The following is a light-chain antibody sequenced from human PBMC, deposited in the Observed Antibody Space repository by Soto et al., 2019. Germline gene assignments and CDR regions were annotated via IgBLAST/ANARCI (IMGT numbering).Light chain of an antibody. Sequence: DIQMTQSPSTLSASVGDRVTITCRASQSINNWLAWYQQKPGKAPKFLIYDASNLESGVPSRFSGSASGTEFPLTISRLQPDDVATYYCQQYDKYPLTFGGGTKVDI. J-gene: IGKJ4*01. CDR2: DAS. CDR1: QSINNW. CDR3: QQYDKYPLT. V-gene: IGKV1-5*01.